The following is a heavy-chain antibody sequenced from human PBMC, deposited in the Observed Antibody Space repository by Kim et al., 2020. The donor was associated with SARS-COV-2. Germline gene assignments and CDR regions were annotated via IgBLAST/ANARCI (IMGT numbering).Heavy chain of an antibody. CDR3: TRVNPIAGAWYDAFDI. D-gene: IGHD6-19*01. CDR1: GFTFSGSA. J-gene: IGHJ3*02. CDR2: IRNKANGYAT. V-gene: IGHV3-73*01. Sequence: GGSLRLSCAASGFTFSGSAMHWVRQASGKGLEWVGRIRNKANGYATAYAASVKGRFTISRDDSKNTAYLQMNSLKTEDTAVYYCTRVNPIAGAWYDAFDIWGQGKMVTVSS.